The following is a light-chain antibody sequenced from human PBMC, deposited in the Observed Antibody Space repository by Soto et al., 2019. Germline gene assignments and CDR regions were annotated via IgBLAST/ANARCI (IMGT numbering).Light chain of an antibody. CDR2: AAS. J-gene: IGKJ1*01. V-gene: IGKV1-39*01. Sequence: DIQMTQSPSSLSASVGDRVTITCRASQSISSSLNWYQQKPGKAPKLLIYAASSLQSGVPSRFSGSGSGTDFTLTISSLQPEDFATYYCQQSYRAFGQGTKAEI. CDR1: QSISSS. CDR3: QQSYRA.